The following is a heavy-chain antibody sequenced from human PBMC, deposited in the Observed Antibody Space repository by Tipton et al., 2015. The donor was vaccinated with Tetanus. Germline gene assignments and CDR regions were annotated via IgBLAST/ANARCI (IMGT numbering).Heavy chain of an antibody. CDR2: ISGGGRT. CDR1: GFSVSSDY. D-gene: IGHD1-1*01. Sequence: GSLRLSCAASGFSVSSDYMSWVRQAPAKGLQWVSVISGGGRTFYADSVKGRFTTSRDNSKNTVYLQMNNLRADDTAVYYCARTRRDNWKDEDYFDFWGQGTLVTVA. CDR3: ARTRRDNWKDEDYFDF. J-gene: IGHJ4*02. V-gene: IGHV3-53*01.